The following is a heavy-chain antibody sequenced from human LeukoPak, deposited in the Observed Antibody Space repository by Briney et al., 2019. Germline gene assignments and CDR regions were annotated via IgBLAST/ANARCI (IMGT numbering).Heavy chain of an antibody. Sequence: KPSETLSLTCTVSGGSISSYYWSWIRQPPGKGLEWIGHIYGSGSTNYNPSLKSRVTLSVDTSKNQFSLKPSSVTAADTAVYYCAREGTSGTHLNWFDPWGQGTLVTVSS. V-gene: IGHV4-59*01. CDR3: AREGTSGTHLNWFDP. CDR1: GGSISSYY. D-gene: IGHD1-1*01. J-gene: IGHJ5*02. CDR2: IYGSGST.